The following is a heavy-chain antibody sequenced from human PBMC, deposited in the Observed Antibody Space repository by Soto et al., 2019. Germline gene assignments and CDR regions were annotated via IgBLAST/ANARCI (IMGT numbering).Heavy chain of an antibody. CDR3: AGIRHYYYGMDV. CDR1: GFSLSNARMG. J-gene: IGHJ6*02. CDR2: IFSNDEK. V-gene: IGHV2-26*01. Sequence: QVTLKESGPVLVKPTEHLTLTCTVSGFSLSNARMGVSWIRQPPGKALEWLAHIFSNDEKSYSTSLKSRLTISKDTPKSQLVLTMTNMDPVDTATYYCAGIRHYYYGMDVWGQGTTVTVSS.